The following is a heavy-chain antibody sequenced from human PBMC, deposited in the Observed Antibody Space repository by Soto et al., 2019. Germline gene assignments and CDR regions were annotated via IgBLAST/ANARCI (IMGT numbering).Heavy chain of an antibody. CDR1: GFTFSDYW. V-gene: IGHV3-74*01. CDR3: ARDPRNKGFDP. D-gene: IGHD4-4*01. J-gene: IGHJ5*02. CDR2: INGDGTTT. Sequence: PGGSLRLSCAASGFTFSDYWMHWVRQVPGKGLVWVSCINGDGTTTGYADSVRGRFTISRDNAKNTLYVQMNSLRAEDTAVYYCARDPRNKGFDPWGQGTLVTVSS.